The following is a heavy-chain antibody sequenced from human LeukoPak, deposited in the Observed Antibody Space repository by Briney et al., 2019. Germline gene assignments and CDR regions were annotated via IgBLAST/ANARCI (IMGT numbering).Heavy chain of an antibody. J-gene: IGHJ4*02. V-gene: IGHV3-23*01. D-gene: IGHD6-19*01. CDR3: AKDTGGWPHDY. CDR1: GFTFSTYA. CDR2: IAGSGGEA. Sequence: PGGSLRLSCAASGFTFSTYAMSWVRQAPGKGLEWVSAIAGSGGEAYYADSVTGRFTISRDNSENALHLQMRSLRAEDTAVCYCAKDTGGWPHDYWGQGTLVTVSS.